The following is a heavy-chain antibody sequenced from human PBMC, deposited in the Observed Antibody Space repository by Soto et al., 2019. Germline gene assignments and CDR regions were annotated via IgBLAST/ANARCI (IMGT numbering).Heavy chain of an antibody. Sequence: PGGSLRLSCAASGFTFSGSTMHWVRQASGKGLEWVGRIRSKANSYATAYAASVKGRFTISRDDSKNTAYLQMNSLKTEDTAVYYCTYCTSPSCMDCWGQGTLVTVSS. D-gene: IGHD2-2*01. J-gene: IGHJ4*02. V-gene: IGHV3-73*01. CDR2: IRSKANSYAT. CDR1: GFTFSGST. CDR3: TYCTSPSCMDC.